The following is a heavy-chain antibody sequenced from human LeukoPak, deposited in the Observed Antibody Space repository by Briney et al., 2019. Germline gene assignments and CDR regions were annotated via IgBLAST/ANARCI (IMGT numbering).Heavy chain of an antibody. CDR3: ARDAKYYYGSRTYFFFEY. Sequence: SETLCLTCSVSGGSFSTYYWSWIRQPAGKGLEWIGHIYADKTTDYNPSLKSRVTMSIDTSRNQFSLKLSSVTAADTAVYYCARDAKYYYGSRTYFFFEYWGQGTLLSVSS. CDR2: IYADKTT. CDR1: GGSFSTYY. J-gene: IGHJ4*02. D-gene: IGHD3-10*01. V-gene: IGHV4-4*07.